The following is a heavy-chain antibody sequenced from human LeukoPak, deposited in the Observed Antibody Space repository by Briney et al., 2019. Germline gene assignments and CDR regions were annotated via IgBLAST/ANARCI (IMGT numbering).Heavy chain of an antibody. CDR1: GFTFSSYA. V-gene: IGHV3-23*01. D-gene: IGHD6-19*01. CDR3: AKALRDITPYSSGGDWFDP. CDR2: ISGSGGST. Sequence: PGGSLRLSCAASGFTFSSYAMSWVRQAPGKGLEWVSAISGSGGSTYYADSVKGRFTISRDNSKNTLYLQMNSLRAEDTAVYYCAKALRDITPYSSGGDWFDPWGQGTLVTVSS. J-gene: IGHJ5*02.